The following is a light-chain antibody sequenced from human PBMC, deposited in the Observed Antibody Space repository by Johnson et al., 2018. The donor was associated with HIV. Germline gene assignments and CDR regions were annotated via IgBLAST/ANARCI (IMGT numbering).Light chain of an antibody. Sequence: QAVLTQPPSASEPPGQRVTISCSGSTSNIVSNTVSWYQQLPGTAPKLLIYRNHQRPSGVPDRISGSKSGTSASLAISGLQAEDEADYYCAAWDDSLNGSYVLGTGTKVTVL. V-gene: IGLV1-44*01. CDR1: TSNIVSNT. CDR2: RNH. J-gene: IGLJ1*01. CDR3: AAWDDSLNGSYV.